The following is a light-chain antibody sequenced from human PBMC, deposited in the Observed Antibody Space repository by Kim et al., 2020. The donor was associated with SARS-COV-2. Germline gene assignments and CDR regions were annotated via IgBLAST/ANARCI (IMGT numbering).Light chain of an antibody. CDR2: AAS. V-gene: IGKV1-8*01. CDR3: EQYYSIPCS. J-gene: IGKJ2*04. CDR1: EDITGY. Sequence: SATTEDRVNISCRANEDITGYLDWYQQKPGKAPTLLIYAASTLQTGVPSRFSGSGSGTEFTLTISCLQSEDFATYFCEQYYSIPCSFGQGTKLEIK.